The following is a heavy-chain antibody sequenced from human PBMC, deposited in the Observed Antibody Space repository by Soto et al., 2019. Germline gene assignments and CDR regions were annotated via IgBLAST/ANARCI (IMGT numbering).Heavy chain of an antibody. J-gene: IGHJ4*02. Sequence: PSETLSLTCAVYGGSFSGYYWSWIRQPPGKGLEWIGEINHSGSTNYNPSLKSRVTISVDTSKNQFSLKLSSVTAADTAVYYCARGQNYYGSGCRYYFDYWGQGTLVTVSS. V-gene: IGHV4-34*01. CDR3: ARGQNYYGSGCRYYFDY. CDR2: INHSGST. D-gene: IGHD3-10*01. CDR1: GGSFSGYY.